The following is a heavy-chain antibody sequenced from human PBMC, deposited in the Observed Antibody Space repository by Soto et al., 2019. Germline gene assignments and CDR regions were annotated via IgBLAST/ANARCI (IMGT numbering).Heavy chain of an antibody. J-gene: IGHJ4*02. CDR2: IHHSGST. V-gene: IGHV4-4*02. D-gene: IGHD3-16*01. CDR3: ARDRRGD. CDR1: GGSISSSNW. Sequence: PSETLSLTCAVSGGSISSSNWWSWVRQPPGKGLEWIGEIHHSGSTNYNPSLKSRVTKSVDKSKNQFSLKLSSVTAAGTAVYYRARDRRGDWGQGTLVTVSS.